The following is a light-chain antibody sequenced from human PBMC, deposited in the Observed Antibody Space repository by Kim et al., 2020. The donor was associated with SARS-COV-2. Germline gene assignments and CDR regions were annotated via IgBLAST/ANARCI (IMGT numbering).Light chain of an antibody. CDR2: DAS. V-gene: IGKV1-39*01. J-gene: IGKJ2*01. CDR3: QQSYSAPYT. CDR1: QSIANY. Sequence: DTQMTQSPSSLSASVGDRVTITCRASQSIANYLNWYQQKPGRAPKLLIYDASSLHSGVPSRFSGSGSGTDFTLTISSLQPEDFATYSCQQSYSAPYTFGQGTKLEI.